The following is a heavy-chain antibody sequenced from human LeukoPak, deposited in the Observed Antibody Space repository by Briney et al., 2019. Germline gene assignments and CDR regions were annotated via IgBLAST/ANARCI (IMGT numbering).Heavy chain of an antibody. CDR2: IIPIFGTA. J-gene: IGHJ4*02. D-gene: IGHD6-13*01. CDR3: ARSSSKDSSSWFDYFDY. V-gene: IGHV1-69*05. Sequence: ASVKVSCKASGYTFTSCYMHWVRQAPGQGLEWMGRIIPIFGTANYAQKFQGRVTITTDESTSTAYMELSSLRSEDTAVYYCARSSSKDSSSWFDYFDYWGQGTLVTVSS. CDR1: GYTFTSCY.